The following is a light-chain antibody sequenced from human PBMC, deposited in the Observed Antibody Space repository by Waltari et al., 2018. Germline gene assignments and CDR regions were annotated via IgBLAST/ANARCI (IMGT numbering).Light chain of an antibody. CDR1: SSNIGKNY. Sequence: QSVLTQPPSVSATPGQKVTISCSGSSSNIGKNYVSWSQHLPGTAPKLLIYDNSKRPSGTPDRFSGSKSGTSATLGITGLQTGDEADYYCATWDSSLSAGVVFGGGTKLTVL. CDR3: ATWDSSLSAGVV. J-gene: IGLJ2*01. CDR2: DNS. V-gene: IGLV1-51*01.